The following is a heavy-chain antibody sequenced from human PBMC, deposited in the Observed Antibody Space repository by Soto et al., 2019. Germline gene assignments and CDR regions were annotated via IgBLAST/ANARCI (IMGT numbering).Heavy chain of an antibody. J-gene: IGHJ6*02. CDR1: GGTFSSYT. D-gene: IGHD3-10*01. V-gene: IGHV1-69*08. CDR3: ARELLVRGVIRNYGMDV. CDR2: IIPILGIA. Sequence: QVQLVQSGAEVKKPGSSVKVSCKASGGTFSSYTISWVRQAPGQGLEWMGRIIPILGIANYAQKCQGRVTISAXXSXSXXYMELSSLRSEDTAVYYCARELLVRGVIRNYGMDVWGQGATVTVSS.